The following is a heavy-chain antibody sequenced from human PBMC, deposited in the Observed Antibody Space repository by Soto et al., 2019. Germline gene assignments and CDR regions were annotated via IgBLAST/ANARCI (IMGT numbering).Heavy chain of an antibody. V-gene: IGHV4-30-2*01. Sequence: SETLSLTCAVSGGSISSGGYSWSWIRQPPGKGLEWIGYIYHSGSTYYNPSLKSRVTISVDRSKNQFSLKLSSVTAADTAVYYCARDYGDYAGLRFDPWGQGTLVTVSS. CDR2: IYHSGST. J-gene: IGHJ5*02. CDR1: GGSISSGGYS. CDR3: ARDYGDYAGLRFDP. D-gene: IGHD4-17*01.